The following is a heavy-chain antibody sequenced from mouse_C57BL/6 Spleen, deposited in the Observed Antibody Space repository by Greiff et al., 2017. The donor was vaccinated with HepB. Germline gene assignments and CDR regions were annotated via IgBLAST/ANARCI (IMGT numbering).Heavy chain of an antibody. V-gene: IGHV1-22*01. CDR2: INPNNGGT. CDR1: GYTFTDYN. CDR3: AIYGNYCFWFAY. Sequence: EVQLQQSGPELVKPGASVKMSCKASGYTFTDYNMHWVKQSHGKSLEWIGYINPNNGGTSYNQKFKGKATLTVNKSSSTAYMELRSLTSEDSAVYYCAIYGNYCFWFAYWGQGTLVTVSA. J-gene: IGHJ3*01. D-gene: IGHD2-1*01.